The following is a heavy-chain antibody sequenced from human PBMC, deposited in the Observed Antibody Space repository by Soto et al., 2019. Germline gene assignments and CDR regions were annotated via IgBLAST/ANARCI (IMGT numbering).Heavy chain of an antibody. Sequence: EVQLVESGGGLVKPGGSLRLSCAASGFTFSSYSMNWVHQAPGKGLEWVSSISSSSSYMYYADSVKGRFTISRDNAKNSLYLQMNSLRAEDTAVYYCARDQVAGIFDYWGQGTLVTVSS. V-gene: IGHV3-21*01. D-gene: IGHD6-19*01. CDR3: ARDQVAGIFDY. CDR2: ISSSSSYM. J-gene: IGHJ4*02. CDR1: GFTFSSYS.